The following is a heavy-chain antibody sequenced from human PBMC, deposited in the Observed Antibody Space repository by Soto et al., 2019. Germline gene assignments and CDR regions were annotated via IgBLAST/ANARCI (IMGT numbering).Heavy chain of an antibody. Sequence: SETLPLTCTVSGGSISSSGYYWGWIRQPPGKGLEWIGEINHSGSTNYNPSLKSRVTISVDTSKNQFSLKLSSVTAADTAVYYCARGRDDFWSGYRNWFDPWGQGTLVTVSS. D-gene: IGHD3-3*01. CDR1: GGSISSSGYY. J-gene: IGHJ5*02. V-gene: IGHV4-39*07. CDR3: ARGRDDFWSGYRNWFDP. CDR2: INHSGST.